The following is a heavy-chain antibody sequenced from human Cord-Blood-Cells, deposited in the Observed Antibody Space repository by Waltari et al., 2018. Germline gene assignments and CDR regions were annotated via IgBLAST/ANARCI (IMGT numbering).Heavy chain of an antibody. D-gene: IGHD2-8*01. V-gene: IGHV1-69*09. J-gene: IGHJ4*02. Sequence: QVQLVQSGAEVKKPGSSVKVSCKASGGTFSSYAISWVRQAPGQGLEWMGKIIPNLGIAKYAQKFQGKVTITAEKSTNTAYMGPSSLRSEGTAVYYWASECQREWVMLYYFDYWGQGTPGTVSS. CDR1: GGTFSSYA. CDR2: IIPNLGIA. CDR3: ASECQREWVMLYYFDY.